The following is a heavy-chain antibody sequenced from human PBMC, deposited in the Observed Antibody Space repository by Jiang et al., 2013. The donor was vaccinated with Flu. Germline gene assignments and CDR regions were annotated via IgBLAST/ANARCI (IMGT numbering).Heavy chain of an antibody. Sequence: VQLVESGGGLVQPGRSLGLSCAASGFTFDDYAMHWVRQAPGKGLEWVSSISWNSGSIGYADSVKGRFTISRDNAKNSLYLQMNSLRAEDTALYYCVKDKGYTYGLQGWFDPWGQGTLVTVSS. CDR3: VKDKGYTYGLQGWFDP. CDR1: GFTFDDYA. CDR2: ISWNSGSI. J-gene: IGHJ5*02. D-gene: IGHD5-18*01. V-gene: IGHV3-9*01.